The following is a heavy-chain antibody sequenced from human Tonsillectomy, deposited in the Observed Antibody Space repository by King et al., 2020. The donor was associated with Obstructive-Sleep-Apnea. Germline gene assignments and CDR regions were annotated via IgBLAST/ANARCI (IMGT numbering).Heavy chain of an antibody. Sequence: VQLQESGPGLVKPSQTLSLVCTVYGGSISSGSHYWSWLRQHPGKGLEWIGYIYYSGGTYYNPSLKSRVTLSVDTSKSQFSLKLNSVTAADAAVYYCARAETAEGTHFDYWGQGTLVIVSS. CDR3: ARAETAEGTHFDY. V-gene: IGHV4-31*03. D-gene: IGHD2-21*02. CDR1: GGSISSGSHY. J-gene: IGHJ4*02. CDR2: IYYSGGT.